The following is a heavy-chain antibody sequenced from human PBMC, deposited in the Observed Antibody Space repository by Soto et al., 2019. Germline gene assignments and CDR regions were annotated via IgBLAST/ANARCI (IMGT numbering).Heavy chain of an antibody. V-gene: IGHV4-30-4*01. D-gene: IGHD2-2*01. CDR3: ARDTDIVVGPAAMGFDP. CDR1: GGSISSGDYY. J-gene: IGHJ5*02. CDR2: IYYSGST. Sequence: SETLSLTCTVSGGSISSGDYYWSWIRQPPGKGLEWIGYIYYSGSTYYNPSLKSRVTISVDTSKNQFSLKLSSVTAADTAVYYCARDTDIVVGPAAMGFDPWGQGTLVTVSS.